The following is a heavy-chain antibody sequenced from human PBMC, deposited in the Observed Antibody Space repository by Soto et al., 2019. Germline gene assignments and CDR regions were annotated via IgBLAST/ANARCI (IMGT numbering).Heavy chain of an antibody. CDR2: VSHVGDNK. Sequence: TGGSLRLSCAASGFSFNLFTFHWVRQAPGRGLEWVAVVSHVGDNKFYADSVKGRFTISRDDSKNMLYLQMNSLRVDDTALYYCARGTMDVWGQGTTVTVSS. V-gene: IGHV3-30-3*01. CDR1: GFSFNLFT. CDR3: ARGTMDV. J-gene: IGHJ6*02.